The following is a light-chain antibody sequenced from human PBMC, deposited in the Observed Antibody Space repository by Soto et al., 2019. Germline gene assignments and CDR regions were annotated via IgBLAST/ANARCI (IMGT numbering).Light chain of an antibody. J-gene: IGLJ1*01. CDR1: SSDVGGYNY. Sequence: QSALTQPASVSGSPGQSITISCTGTSSDVGGYNYVSWYQQHPGKAPKLMIYEVSNRPSGVSNRFSGSKSGNTASLTISGLQAEDEAEYFCGSYAGGDTFVFGTGTKVTVL. V-gene: IGLV2-14*01. CDR2: EVS. CDR3: GSYAGGDTFV.